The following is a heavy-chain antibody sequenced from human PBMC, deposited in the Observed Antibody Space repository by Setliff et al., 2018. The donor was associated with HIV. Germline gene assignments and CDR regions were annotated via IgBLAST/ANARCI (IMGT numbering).Heavy chain of an antibody. D-gene: IGHD6-6*01. CDR2: INSDGSST. CDR1: GFTLSSYW. Sequence: GSLRLSCAASGFTLSSYWMHWVRQAPGKGLVWVSRINSDGSSTSYADSVKGRFTISRDNAKNTLYLQMNSLRAEDTAVYYCALTPYSSSSWSYWGQGNLVTV. CDR3: ALTPYSSSSWSY. J-gene: IGHJ4*02. V-gene: IGHV3-74*01.